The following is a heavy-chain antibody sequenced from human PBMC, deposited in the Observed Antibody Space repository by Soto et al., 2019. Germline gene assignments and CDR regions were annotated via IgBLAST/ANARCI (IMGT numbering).Heavy chain of an antibody. CDR1: GFTFSSYG. CDR2: ISHDGRHK. J-gene: IGHJ2*01. CDR3: AKALAQTTSYCYFDL. Sequence: QVQLVASGGGVVQPGRSLRLSCAASGFTFSSYGMHWVRHAPGKGLEWVAVISHDGRHKYYADSVTGRFTISRDNSKNTLYVQMNSLRAEDTAVYYCAKALAQTTSYCYFDLCSRSTLVTVSS. V-gene: IGHV3-30*18.